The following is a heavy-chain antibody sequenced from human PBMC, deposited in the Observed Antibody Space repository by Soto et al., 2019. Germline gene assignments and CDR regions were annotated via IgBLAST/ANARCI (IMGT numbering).Heavy chain of an antibody. CDR2: IYYSGST. J-gene: IGHJ4*02. CDR1: GGSISRGDYY. Sequence: QVQLQESGPGLVMPSQTLSLTCTVSGGSISRGDYYWGWIRKPPGKGLKWIGFIYYSGSTYYNPSLKRLVTISVDTSKNKSSLKLTSVTVAVTAVYYCVRNSDGYTFYDYWGQGTLVTVSS. CDR3: VRNSDGYTFYDY. D-gene: IGHD5-18*01. V-gene: IGHV4-30-4*01.